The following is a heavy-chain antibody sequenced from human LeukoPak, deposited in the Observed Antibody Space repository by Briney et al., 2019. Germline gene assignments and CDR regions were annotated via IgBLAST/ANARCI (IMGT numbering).Heavy chain of an antibody. J-gene: IGHJ6*02. CDR3: AKALRSPSYYHGRAV. V-gene: IGHV3-30*18. CDR1: GFTFSSYG. Sequence: GGSLRLSCAASGFTFSSYGMHWVRQAPGKGLEWVAVISYDGSNKYYADSVKGRFTISRDNSKNTLYLQMNSLRAEDTAVYYCAKALRSPSYYHGRAVWGQGTTLTAS. CDR2: ISYDGSNK.